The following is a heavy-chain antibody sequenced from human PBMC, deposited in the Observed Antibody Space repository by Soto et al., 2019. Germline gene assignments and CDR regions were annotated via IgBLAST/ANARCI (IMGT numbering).Heavy chain of an antibody. D-gene: IGHD3-22*01. J-gene: IGHJ6*02. V-gene: IGHV1-69*13. CDR1: GGTFSSYA. CDR2: IIPIFGTA. CDR3: ASSSNYDSSGYYPPLDYYYGMDV. Sequence: SVKVSCKASGGTFSSYAISWVRQAPGQGLEWMGGIIPIFGTANYAQKFQGRVTITADESTSTAYMELSSLRSEDTAVYYCASSSNYDSSGYYPPLDYYYGMDVWGQGTTVTVSS.